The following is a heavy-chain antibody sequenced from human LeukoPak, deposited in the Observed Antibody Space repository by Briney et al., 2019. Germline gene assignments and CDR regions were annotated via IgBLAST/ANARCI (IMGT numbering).Heavy chain of an antibody. D-gene: IGHD6-13*01. CDR3: ARDLQAAAGTSGFYY. Sequence: PGRSLRLSCAASGFTFSSYAMHWVRQAPGKGLEWVAVISYDGSNKYYADSVKGRFTISRDNSKNTLYLQMNSLRAEDTAVYYCARDLQAAAGTSGFYYWGQGTLVTVSS. CDR1: GFTFSSYA. V-gene: IGHV3-30*04. J-gene: IGHJ4*02. CDR2: ISYDGSNK.